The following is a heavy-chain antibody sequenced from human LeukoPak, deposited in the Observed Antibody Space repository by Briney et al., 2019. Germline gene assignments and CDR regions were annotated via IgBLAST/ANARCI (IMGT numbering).Heavy chain of an antibody. J-gene: IGHJ4*02. CDR2: INRASTPI. V-gene: IGHV3-48*01. Sequence: GGSLRLSCAASGFTFSSYALSWVRQAPGKGLEWVSYINRASTPIYYADSVQGRFTISRDNAKNSLYLQMNSLRAEDTAVYYCARVGSYFDFWGQGTLVTVSS. CDR3: ARVGSYFDF. D-gene: IGHD3-16*01. CDR1: GFTFSSYA.